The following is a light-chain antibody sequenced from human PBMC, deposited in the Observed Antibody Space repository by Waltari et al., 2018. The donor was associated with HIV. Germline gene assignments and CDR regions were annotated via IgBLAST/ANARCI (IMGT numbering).Light chain of an antibody. CDR1: SSNIGSNY. CDR3: AAWDDSLSGLV. J-gene: IGLJ3*02. CDR2: RNN. Sequence: QSVLTQPPSASGTPGQRVTISCSGSSSNIGSNYVYWYQQLPGTAPKLHIYRNNQRPSEVPDRLACSKSGYSASLAISGLRSEDEADDYGAAWDDSLSGLVFGGGTKLTVL. V-gene: IGLV1-47*01.